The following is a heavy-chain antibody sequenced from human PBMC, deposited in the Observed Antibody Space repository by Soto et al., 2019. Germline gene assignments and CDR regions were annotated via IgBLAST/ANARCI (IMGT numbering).Heavy chain of an antibody. V-gene: IGHV4-59*01. Sequence: QVQLQESGPGLVKPSETLSLTCTVSGGSMNSYYWSWIRQPPGKGLEWIGYIYYSGSTNYNPSLKSRVTITIDTSKKQFSLNLNSVTAADTAVYSCARAAIVAATIDAFDIWGQGTMVTVSS. CDR3: ARAAIVAATIDAFDI. CDR2: IYYSGST. CDR1: GGSMNSYY. J-gene: IGHJ3*02. D-gene: IGHD2-15*01.